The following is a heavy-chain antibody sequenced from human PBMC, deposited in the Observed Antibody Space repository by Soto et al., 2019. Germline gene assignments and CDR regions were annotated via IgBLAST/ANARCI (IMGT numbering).Heavy chain of an antibody. CDR1: GGTISSYY. J-gene: IGHJ4*02. CDR2: IYYSGST. CDR3: AGNVDTAMASDY. D-gene: IGHD5-18*01. Sequence: SETLSLTCTVSGGTISSYYWSWIRQPPGKGLEWIGSIYYSGSTYYNPSLKSRVTISVDTSKNQFSLKLSSVTAADTAVYYCAGNVDTAMASDYWGQGTLVTVSS. V-gene: IGHV4-59*05.